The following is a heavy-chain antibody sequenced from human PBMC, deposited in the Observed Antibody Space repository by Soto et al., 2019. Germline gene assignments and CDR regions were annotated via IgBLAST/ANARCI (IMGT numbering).Heavy chain of an antibody. CDR1: RFTFSSYA. D-gene: IGHD3-3*01. J-gene: IGHJ4*02. CDR2: ISGSGTYT. V-gene: IGHV3-23*01. Sequence: EVQLLESGGGLVQPGGSLRLSCAVSRFTFSSYAMSWVRQAPGKGLEWVSVISGSGTYTYYADSVRGRSTISRANSKNTLYRQMNSLRAEDTAVYYCAKVFGTWVTRPAYYFGDSGQGTLVIVSS. CDR3: AKVFGTWVTRPAYYFGD.